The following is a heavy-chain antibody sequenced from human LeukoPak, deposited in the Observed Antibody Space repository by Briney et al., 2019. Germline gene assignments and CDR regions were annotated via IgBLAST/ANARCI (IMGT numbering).Heavy chain of an antibody. CDR1: GFTFRSYW. Sequence: PGGSLRLSCAASGFTFRSYWMRWVRQAPGKGLEWVANIKEDGSEKYYVDSVKGRFTVFRDNAKKSLYLQMNSLRDEDTAVYYCATPMRFDYWGQGTLVTVSS. CDR2: IKEDGSEK. J-gene: IGHJ4*02. V-gene: IGHV3-7*05. CDR3: ATPMRFDY.